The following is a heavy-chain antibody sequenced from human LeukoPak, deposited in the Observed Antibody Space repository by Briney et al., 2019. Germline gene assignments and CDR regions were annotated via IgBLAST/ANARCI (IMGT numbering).Heavy chain of an antibody. CDR3: AKNLGPFDV. J-gene: IGHJ3*01. D-gene: IGHD3-16*01. Sequence: GGSLRLSCAASGFTFNDFAMSWVRPAPGKGLEWVSSIGDAVTYYADSVKGRFTISRDNPKNMLYLQLNSLRAGDTAMYYCAKNLGPFDVRGQGTMVTVSS. V-gene: IGHV3-23*01. CDR1: GFTFNDFA. CDR2: IGDAVT.